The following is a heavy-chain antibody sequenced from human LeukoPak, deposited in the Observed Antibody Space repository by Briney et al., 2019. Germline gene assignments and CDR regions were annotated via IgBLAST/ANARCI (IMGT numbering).Heavy chain of an antibody. Sequence: ASVKVSCKAAGYTFSGYYIHWVRQAPGQGLEWMGRINPNSGYTNYTQKFEGGVTMTRDASTSTAFMELSRLKSDDTAVYYCARDSSEVLPLGYWGQGTLVTVSS. CDR2: INPNSGYT. J-gene: IGHJ4*02. V-gene: IGHV1-2*02. D-gene: IGHD4/OR15-4a*01. CDR1: GYTFSGYY. CDR3: ARDSSEVLPLGY.